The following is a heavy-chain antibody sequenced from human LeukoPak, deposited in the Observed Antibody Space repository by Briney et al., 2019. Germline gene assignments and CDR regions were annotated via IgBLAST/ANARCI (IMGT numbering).Heavy chain of an antibody. V-gene: IGHV4-4*09. D-gene: IGHD1-26*01. CDR3: ASLSGRARSWWFDP. CDR2: IYTRGSS. J-gene: IGHJ5*02. Sequence: SATLSLTCTVSGDSINNHYWSWIRQPPGKGLEWIGFIYTRGSSNYNPSLKSRVTMSGDTSKNQFSLKLSSVTAADTAVYYCASLSGRARSWWFDPWGQGTLVTVSS. CDR1: GDSINNHY.